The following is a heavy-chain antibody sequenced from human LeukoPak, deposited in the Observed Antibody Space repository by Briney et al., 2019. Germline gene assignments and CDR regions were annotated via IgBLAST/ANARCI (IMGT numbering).Heavy chain of an antibody. CDR2: IYYSGST. D-gene: IGHD5/OR15-5a*01. CDR3: PRDFREYSVYDYDYYGMDV. Sequence: SQTLSLTCTVSRGSISSGGYYWSWIRQHPGKGLEWIGYIYYSGSTYYNPSLKSRVTISVDTSKNQFSLKLSSVTAADTSVYYCPRDFREYSVYDYDYYGMDVWGQGTTVTVSS. CDR1: RGSISSGGYY. J-gene: IGHJ6*02. V-gene: IGHV4-31*03.